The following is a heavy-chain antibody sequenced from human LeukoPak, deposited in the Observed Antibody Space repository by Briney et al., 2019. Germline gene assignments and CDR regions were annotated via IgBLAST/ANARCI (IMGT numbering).Heavy chain of an antibody. Sequence: EASVKVSFKASGYTFTSYGISWVRQAPGQGLEWMGWISAYNGNTNYAQKLQGRVTMTTDTSTSTAYMELRSLRSDDTAVYYCARSQAAASLRWFDPWGQGTLVTVSS. CDR1: GYTFTSYG. V-gene: IGHV1-18*01. J-gene: IGHJ5*02. D-gene: IGHD6-13*01. CDR2: ISAYNGNT. CDR3: ARSQAAASLRWFDP.